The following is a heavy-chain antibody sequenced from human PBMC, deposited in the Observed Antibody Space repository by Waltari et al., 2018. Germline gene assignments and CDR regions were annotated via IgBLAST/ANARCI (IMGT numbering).Heavy chain of an antibody. Sequence: QVQLQESGPGLVKPSGTLSLICSFPGGPVNRREWWTGVGQPPGKGLEWIGEVYHSGNTNYNPSLKSRVTISVDKTKNQFSLKLTSVTAADTAVYYCVRRGEGTMVYNDAFDFWGLGTKVTVSS. D-gene: IGHD3-10*01. CDR3: VRRGEGTMVYNDAFDF. CDR2: VYHSGNT. J-gene: IGHJ3*01. CDR1: GGPVNRREW. V-gene: IGHV4-4*02.